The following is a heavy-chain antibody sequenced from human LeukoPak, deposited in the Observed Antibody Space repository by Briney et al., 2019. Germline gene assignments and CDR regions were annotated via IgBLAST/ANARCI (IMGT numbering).Heavy chain of an antibody. D-gene: IGHD3-22*01. CDR1: GGSISNYY. CDR2: IYYSGST. J-gene: IGHJ3*02. CDR3: ASNYYDSSGYYHDAFDI. Sequence: SETLSLTCTVSGGSISNYYWSWIRQPPGKGLEWIGYIYYSGSTNYNPSLKSRVTISVDTSKNQFSLKLSSVTAADTAVYYCASNYYDSSGYYHDAFDIWGQGTMVTVSS. V-gene: IGHV4-59*01.